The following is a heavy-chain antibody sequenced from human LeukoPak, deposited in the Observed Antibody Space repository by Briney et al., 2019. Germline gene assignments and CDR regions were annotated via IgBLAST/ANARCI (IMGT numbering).Heavy chain of an antibody. J-gene: IGHJ4*02. CDR3: VRDYGDYFGY. CDR1: GFTFSSNG. V-gene: IGHV3-33*01. Sequence: GRSLRLSCAASGFTFSSNGIHWVRQAPGTGLEWVAVIWYDGSYKYYADSVKGRFTISRDNSKNTVSLQMDSLRAEDTALYYCVRDYGDYFGYWGQGTLVTVSS. CDR2: IWYDGSYK. D-gene: IGHD4-17*01.